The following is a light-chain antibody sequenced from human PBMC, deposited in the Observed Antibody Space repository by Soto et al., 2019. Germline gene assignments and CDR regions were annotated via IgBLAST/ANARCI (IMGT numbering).Light chain of an antibody. Sequence: DIQMTQSPSTLSASVGDRVTITCRASQSISSWLAWYQQKPGNAPKLLIYDASSLESGVPSRFSGSGSGTEFTLTISSLQPDDFATYYCQQYNRYLTFGPGTKVD. CDR1: QSISSW. J-gene: IGKJ3*01. CDR2: DAS. CDR3: QQYNRYLT. V-gene: IGKV1-5*01.